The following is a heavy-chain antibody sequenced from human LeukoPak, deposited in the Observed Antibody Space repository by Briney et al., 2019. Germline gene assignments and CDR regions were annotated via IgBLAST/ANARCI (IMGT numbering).Heavy chain of an antibody. J-gene: IGHJ4*02. CDR3: ARRAAEYSHPYDY. CDR2: IYSGGNT. Sequence: GGSLRLSCTVSGFTVSSNSMSWVRQAPGKGLEWVSFIYSGGNTHYSDSVKGRFTISRDNSKNTLYLQMNSLRADDTAVYYCARRAAEYSHPYDYWGQGTLVTVSS. D-gene: IGHD2-15*01. CDR1: GFTVSSNS. V-gene: IGHV3-53*01.